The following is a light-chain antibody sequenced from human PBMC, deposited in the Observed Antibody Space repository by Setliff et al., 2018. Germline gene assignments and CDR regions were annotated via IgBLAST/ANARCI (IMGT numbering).Light chain of an antibody. J-gene: IGLJ1*01. CDR1: SSDIGAYDY. Sequence: QSALTQPASVSGSPGQSITIYCIGSSSDIGAYDYVAWYQQHPGKAPKLMIYDASHRPSGVSHRFSASKFGDTASLTISGLQVEDEADYYCSSYSTRTSLDVFGTGTKVTVL. V-gene: IGLV2-14*03. CDR2: DAS. CDR3: SSYSTRTSLDV.